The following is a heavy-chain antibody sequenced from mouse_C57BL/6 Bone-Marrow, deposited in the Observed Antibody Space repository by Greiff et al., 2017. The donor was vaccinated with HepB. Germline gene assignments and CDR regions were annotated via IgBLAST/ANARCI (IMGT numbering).Heavy chain of an antibody. V-gene: IGHV2-5*01. CDR1: GFSLTSYG. CDR2: IWRGGST. CDR3: AISPYYYGSSPFAY. Sequence: VQLVESGPGLVQPSQSLSITCTVSGFSLTSYGVHWVRQSPGKGLEWLGVIWRGGSTDYNAAFISRLSITKDNSKSQVFFKMNSLQADDTAIYYCAISPYYYGSSPFAYWGQGTLVTVSA. D-gene: IGHD1-1*01. J-gene: IGHJ3*01.